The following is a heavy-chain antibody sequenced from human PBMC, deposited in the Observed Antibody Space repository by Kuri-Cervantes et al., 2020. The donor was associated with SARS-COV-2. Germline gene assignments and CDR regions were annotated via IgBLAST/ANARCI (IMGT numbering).Heavy chain of an antibody. J-gene: IGHJ4*02. CDR3: ARSHDYGDYGRTYFDY. CDR1: GGSISSYY. CDR2: IYSSGST. D-gene: IGHD4-17*01. V-gene: IGHV4-59*01. Sequence: SETLSLTCTVSGGSISSYYWSWIRPPPEKGLEWIGYIYSSGSTNYSPSLKRRVTISVDTSKNQFSLKLSSVTAADTAVYYCARSHDYGDYGRTYFDYWGQGTLVTVSS.